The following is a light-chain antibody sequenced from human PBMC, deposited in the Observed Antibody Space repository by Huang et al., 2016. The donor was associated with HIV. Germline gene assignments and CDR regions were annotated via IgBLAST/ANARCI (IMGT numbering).Light chain of an antibody. CDR3: QQPNSFPST. Sequence: DIQLTQSPSSVSASVGDRVTITCRASQGINNWLAWYQQKPGKAPKLLIYDASTLQSGVPSRFSGSGSGTNFTLTINSLQPEDFGTYYCQQPNSFPSTFGQGTRLEIK. V-gene: IGKV1-12*02. CDR2: DAS. CDR1: QGINNW. J-gene: IGKJ5*01.